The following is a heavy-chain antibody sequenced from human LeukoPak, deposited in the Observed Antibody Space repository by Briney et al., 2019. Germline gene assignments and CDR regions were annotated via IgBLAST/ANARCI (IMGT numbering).Heavy chain of an antibody. CDR2: IYHSGST. CDR1: GYSISSGYY. Sequence: SSETLSLTCAVSGYSISSGYYWGWIRQPPGKGLEWIGSIYHSGSTYYNPSLKRRVTISIDTPKDQFSLKLSSVTAADTAVYYCAREILLAAADYYFDYWGQGTLGTVSS. D-gene: IGHD6-13*01. J-gene: IGHJ4*02. CDR3: AREILLAAADYYFDY. V-gene: IGHV4-38-2*02.